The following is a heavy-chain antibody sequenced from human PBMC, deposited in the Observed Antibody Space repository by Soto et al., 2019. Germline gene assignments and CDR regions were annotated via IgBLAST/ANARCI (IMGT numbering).Heavy chain of an antibody. D-gene: IGHD2-21*01. CDR1: GGTFGNSA. CDR3: ARDGDPQSAFWTGPLGGGRFDP. Sequence: QVQLVQSGAEVKKPGSSVNVSCKTSGGTFGNSAVTWVRQAPGQGLEWLGGIVPMFGTANYAQKFQGRVTITADESTITDYMELSSIKTDDTAVYYCARDGDPQSAFWTGPLGGGRFDPWGQGTLVTVSS. CDR2: IVPMFGTA. J-gene: IGHJ5*02. V-gene: IGHV1-69*12.